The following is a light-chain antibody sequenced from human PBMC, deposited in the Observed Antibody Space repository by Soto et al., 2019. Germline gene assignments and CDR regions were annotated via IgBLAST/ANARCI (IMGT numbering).Light chain of an antibody. Sequence: QSALTQPASVSGSPGESITISCTGTSSDVGSYSRVSWYQQHPGKAPKLMIYEVSKRPSGVSNRFSGSKSGNTASLTISGLQGEDEADYYCCSYAGSSTYVFGTGTKLTVL. J-gene: IGLJ1*01. CDR2: EVS. CDR3: CSYAGSSTYV. V-gene: IGLV2-23*02. CDR1: SSDVGSYSR.